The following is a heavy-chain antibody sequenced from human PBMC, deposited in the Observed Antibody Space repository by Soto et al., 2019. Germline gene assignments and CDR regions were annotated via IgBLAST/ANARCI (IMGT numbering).Heavy chain of an antibody. D-gene: IGHD1-26*01. CDR1: GFTFSSYA. Sequence: HPGGSLRLSCAASGFTFSSYAMHWVRQAPGKGLEWVAVISYDGSNKYYADSVKGRFSISRDNSKNTLYLEMNSLRVEDAAIYYCEKTRSFFEFDYWGQGAPVPVSS. V-gene: IGHV3-30-3*02. CDR3: EKTRSFFEFDY. CDR2: ISYDGSNK. J-gene: IGHJ4*02.